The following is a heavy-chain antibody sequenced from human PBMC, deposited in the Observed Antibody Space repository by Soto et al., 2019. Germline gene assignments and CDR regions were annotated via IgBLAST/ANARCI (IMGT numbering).Heavy chain of an antibody. V-gene: IGHV4-34*01. Sequence: QVQLQQWGAGLLKPSETLSLTCAVYGGSFSGYYWSWIHQPPGKGLEWIGEINHSGSTNYNPSLKSRVTISVDTSKNQFSLKLSSVTAADTAVYYCARGSHLAITMVRGVREARFDYWGQGTLVTVSS. D-gene: IGHD3-10*01. CDR1: GGSFSGYY. CDR3: ARGSHLAITMVRGVREARFDY. CDR2: INHSGST. J-gene: IGHJ4*02.